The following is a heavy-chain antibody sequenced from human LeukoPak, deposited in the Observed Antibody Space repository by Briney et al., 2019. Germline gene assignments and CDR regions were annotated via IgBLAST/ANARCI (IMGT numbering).Heavy chain of an antibody. CDR1: GYTFTGYY. V-gene: IGHV1-2*02. CDR2: INPNSGGT. Sequence: ASVKVSCKASGYTFTGYYMHWVRQAPGQGLEWMGWINPNSGGTNYAQKFQGRVTMTRDTSISTAYMELSSLTSEDTAVYYCARDLRSDSNWFDPWGQGTLVTVSS. J-gene: IGHJ5*02. D-gene: IGHD1-26*01. CDR3: ARDLRSDSNWFDP.